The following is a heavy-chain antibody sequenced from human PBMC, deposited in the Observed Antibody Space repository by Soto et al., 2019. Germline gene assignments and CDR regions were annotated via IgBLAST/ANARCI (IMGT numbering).Heavy chain of an antibody. J-gene: IGHJ3*02. D-gene: IGHD2-15*01. V-gene: IGHV1-46*03. CDR3: AKSVAATGDAFDI. Sequence: ASVKVSCKASGYTFTSYYMHWVRQAPGQGLEWMGIINPSGGSTSYAQKFQGRVTMTRDTSTSTVYMELSSLRSEDTAVYYCAKSVAATGDAFDIWGQGTMVTVSS. CDR2: INPSGGST. CDR1: GYTFTSYY.